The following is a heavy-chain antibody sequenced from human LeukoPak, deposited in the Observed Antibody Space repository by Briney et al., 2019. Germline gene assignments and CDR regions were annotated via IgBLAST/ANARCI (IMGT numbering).Heavy chain of an antibody. D-gene: IGHD3-3*01. Sequence: ASVKVSCKASGYTFTSYGISWVRQAPRQGLEWMGWISAYNGNTNYAQKLQGRVTMTTDTSTSTAYMELRSLRSDDTAVYYCAREDASGTYYDFWSGSRPYYYYGMDVWGQGTTVTVSS. CDR1: GYTFTSYG. J-gene: IGHJ6*02. CDR3: AREDASGTYYDFWSGSRPYYYYGMDV. V-gene: IGHV1-18*01. CDR2: ISAYNGNT.